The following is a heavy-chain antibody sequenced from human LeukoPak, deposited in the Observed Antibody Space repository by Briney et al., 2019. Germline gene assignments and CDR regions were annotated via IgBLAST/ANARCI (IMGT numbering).Heavy chain of an antibody. Sequence: GASVKVSCKASGYTFTSYGISWVRQAPGQGLEWMGWISAYNGNTNYAQKLQGRVTMTTDTSTSTAYMELRSLRSDDTAVYYCARDPTMGRGYSYGYYYGMDVWGQGTTVTVSS. D-gene: IGHD5-18*01. CDR1: GYTFTSYG. J-gene: IGHJ6*02. V-gene: IGHV1-18*01. CDR3: ARDPTMGRGYSYGYYYGMDV. CDR2: ISAYNGNT.